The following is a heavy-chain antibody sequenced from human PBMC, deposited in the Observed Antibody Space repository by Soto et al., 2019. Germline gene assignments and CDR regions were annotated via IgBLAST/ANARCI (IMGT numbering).Heavy chain of an antibody. CDR3: TRTPAAGKNYYGMDV. CDR2: ICPGYSNI. CDR1: GYIFTDHC. D-gene: IGHD6-13*01. J-gene: IGHJ6*02. V-gene: IGHV5-51*01. Sequence: GESLKISCKGSGYIFTDHCIVWVRQMAGKGLGWVGIICPGYSNIIYSPSVQGQVTISADMSISTAYLQWSSLKASDTAMYYCTRTPAAGKNYYGMDVSGQGTTVTVSS.